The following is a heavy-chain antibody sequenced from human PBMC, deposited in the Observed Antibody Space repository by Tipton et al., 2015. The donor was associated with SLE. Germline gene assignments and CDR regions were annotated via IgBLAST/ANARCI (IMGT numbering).Heavy chain of an antibody. CDR1: GGSISSYY. D-gene: IGHD5-24*01. CDR2: INHSGST. J-gene: IGHJ4*02. Sequence: TLSLTCTVSGGSISSYYWSWIRQPPGKGLEWIGEINHSGSTNYNPSLKSRVTISVDTSKNQFSLKLSSVTAADTAVYYCASLGAVTDAYNDEDWGQGTLVTVSS. V-gene: IGHV4-34*01. CDR3: ASLGAVTDAYNDED.